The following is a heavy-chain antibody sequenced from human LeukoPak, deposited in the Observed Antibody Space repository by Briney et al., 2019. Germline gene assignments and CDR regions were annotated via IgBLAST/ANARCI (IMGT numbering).Heavy chain of an antibody. CDR1: GFTFSSYS. Sequence: GGSLRLSCAASGFTFSSYSMNWVRQAPGKGLEWVSHISIGSTAIYYADSVKGRFTISRDNAKNSLYLQMNSLRAEDTALYYCAKALRFLEWFVDYWGQGTLVTVSS. CDR2: ISIGSTAI. CDR3: AKALRFLEWFVDY. D-gene: IGHD3-3*01. J-gene: IGHJ4*02. V-gene: IGHV3-48*04.